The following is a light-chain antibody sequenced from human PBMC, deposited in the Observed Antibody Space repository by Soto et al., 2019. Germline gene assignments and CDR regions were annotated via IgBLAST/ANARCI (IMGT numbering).Light chain of an antibody. V-gene: IGKV3-20*01. J-gene: IGKJ2*01. CDR2: AAA. CDR1: QSVSSAF. CDR3: QQYGDSPPT. Sequence: IVLTQSPGTLSLSPGDRATLSCRASQSVSSAFFAWYQQKPGQPLRLLIYAAASRATGIPDRFSGSGSATDFTLTISRLEPEDFAVYYCQQYGDSPPTFGRGTKVEIK.